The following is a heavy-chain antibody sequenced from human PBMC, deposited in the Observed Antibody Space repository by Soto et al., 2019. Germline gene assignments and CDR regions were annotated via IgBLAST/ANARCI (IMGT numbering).Heavy chain of an antibody. Sequence: QVQLQESGPGLVKPSQTLSLTCTVSGGSISSGGYYWSWIRQHPGKGLEWIGYIYYSGSTYYNPSLKSRVTISVDTSKNQFSLKLSSVTAADTAVYYCARTPRMIVVVTYFDYWGQGTLVTVSS. J-gene: IGHJ4*02. CDR3: ARTPRMIVVVTYFDY. V-gene: IGHV4-31*03. CDR1: GGSISSGGYY. D-gene: IGHD3-22*01. CDR2: IYYSGST.